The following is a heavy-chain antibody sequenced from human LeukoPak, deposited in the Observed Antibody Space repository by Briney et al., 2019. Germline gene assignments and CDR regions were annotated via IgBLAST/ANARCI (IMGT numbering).Heavy chain of an antibody. D-gene: IGHD2-2*02. V-gene: IGHV4-39*01. Sequence: LESLSRTPTVSVGSIRGSSYYSGCIRKPPGEGLEWKGIIYYSWSTYCNPSLKSRVTIPVDTSKNHFSLKLSSVTAADTAVYLCAAYCSSTSCYTSSFEYWGQGTLVSVSS. CDR2: IYYSWST. J-gene: IGHJ4*02. CDR1: VGSIRGSSYY. CDR3: AAYCSSTSCYTSSFEY.